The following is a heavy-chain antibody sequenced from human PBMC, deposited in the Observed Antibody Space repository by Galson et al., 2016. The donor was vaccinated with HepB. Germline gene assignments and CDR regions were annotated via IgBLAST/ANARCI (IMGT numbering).Heavy chain of an antibody. CDR1: GFTFNTYW. V-gene: IGHV3-7*01. J-gene: IGHJ4*02. D-gene: IGHD1-26*01. CDR2: IRQDGGEI. Sequence: SLRLSCAASGFTFNTYWMSWVRQPPGKGLEWVANIRQDGGEIYYLDSVKGRFTISSDNAKKSLYLQMNRLRGEDTAVSYCARDKLVGAIAASYFDYWGQGALVTVSS. CDR3: ARDKLVGAIAASYFDY.